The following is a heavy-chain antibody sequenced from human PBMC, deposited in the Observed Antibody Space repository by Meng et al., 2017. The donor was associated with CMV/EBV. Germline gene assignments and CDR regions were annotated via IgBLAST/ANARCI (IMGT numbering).Heavy chain of an antibody. Sequence: GGSLRLSCAASGFTFSGSAMHWVRQASGKGLEWVGRIRSKANSYATAYAASVNGRFTISRDDSKNTAYLQMNSLKTEDTAVYYCTTPREGAFDIWGQGTMVTVSS. CDR3: TTPREGAFDI. CDR2: IRSKANSYAT. J-gene: IGHJ3*02. D-gene: IGHD5-24*01. V-gene: IGHV3-73*01. CDR1: GFTFSGSA.